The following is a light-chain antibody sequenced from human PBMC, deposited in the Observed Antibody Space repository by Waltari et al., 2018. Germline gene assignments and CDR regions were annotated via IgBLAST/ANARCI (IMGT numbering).Light chain of an antibody. CDR2: STN. CDR3: VLYMDSGVWV. Sequence: QTVVTQEPSVSVSPGGTVTLTCALSSGSVSTSFYPSWYQQTPGQAPRTLIYSTNAGLFGVPNRFSGSILGNKAALTIAGAQADDEADYYCVLYMDSGVWVFGGGTKLTVL. CDR1: SGSVSTSFY. V-gene: IGLV8-61*01. J-gene: IGLJ3*02.